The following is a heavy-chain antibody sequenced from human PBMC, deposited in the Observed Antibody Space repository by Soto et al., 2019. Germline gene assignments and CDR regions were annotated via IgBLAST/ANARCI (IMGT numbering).Heavy chain of an antibody. J-gene: IGHJ6*02. CDR3: ARVGYCSSTSCYSDGYHYYGMDV. V-gene: IGHV1-2*04. D-gene: IGHD2-2*02. CDR1: GYTFTGYY. Sequence: PSVKVSCKASGYTFTGYYMHWVRQAPGQGLEWMGWINPNSGGTNYAQKFQGWVTMTRDTSISTAYMELSRLRSDDTAVYYCARVGYCSSTSCYSDGYHYYGMDVWGQGTTVTVSS. CDR2: INPNSGGT.